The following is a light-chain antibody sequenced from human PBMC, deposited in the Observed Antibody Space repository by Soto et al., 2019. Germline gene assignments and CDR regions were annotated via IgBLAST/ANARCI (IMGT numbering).Light chain of an antibody. CDR2: ETS. Sequence: EIVLTQSPATLSLSPGERATVSCRASQSVGRYLAWYQQKPGQAPRLLIYETSSRATGIPARFSGSGSGTDFTLTISSRVPEDFAVYYCQHRGNWPSITFGQGTRLEI. CDR3: QHRGNWPSIT. J-gene: IGKJ5*01. V-gene: IGKV3-11*01. CDR1: QSVGRY.